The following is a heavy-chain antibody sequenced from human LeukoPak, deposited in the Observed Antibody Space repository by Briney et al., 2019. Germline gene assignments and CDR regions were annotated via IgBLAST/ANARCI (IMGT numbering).Heavy chain of an antibody. J-gene: IGHJ4*02. Sequence: SETLSLTCAVSGGSFSGYYWSWIRQPPGKGLEWIGEINHSGSTNYNPSLKSRVSISVDSSKNQFSLKLSSVTAADTAVYYCARHVSALLSSFEYWGQGTLVTVSS. CDR3: ARHVSALLSSFEY. CDR2: INHSGST. D-gene: IGHD2/OR15-2a*01. V-gene: IGHV4-34*01. CDR1: GGSFSGYY.